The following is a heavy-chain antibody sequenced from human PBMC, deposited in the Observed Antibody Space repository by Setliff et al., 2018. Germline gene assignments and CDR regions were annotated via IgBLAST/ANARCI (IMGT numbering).Heavy chain of an antibody. CDR1: GGSFSGYY. D-gene: IGHD6-13*01. V-gene: IGHV4-34*01. CDR3: ARARAGRYWYFDL. CDR2: MYSGGNT. J-gene: IGHJ2*01. Sequence: PSETLSLTCAVYGGSFSGYYWSWIRQPPGKGLEWIGSMYSGGNTYYNPSLKSRATISIDTSKNQFSLKLNSVTAADTALYHCARARAGRYWYFDLWGRGTLVTVSS.